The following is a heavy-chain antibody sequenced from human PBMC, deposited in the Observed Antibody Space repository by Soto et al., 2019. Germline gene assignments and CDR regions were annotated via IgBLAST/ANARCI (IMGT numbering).Heavy chain of an antibody. Sequence: PSETLSLTXTVSGGSISSVDYYWSWIRQPPGKGLEWIGYIYYSGSTYYNPSLKSRVTISVDTSKNQFSLKLSSVTAADTAVYYCAREGLDFWSGPPRGWFDPWGQGTLVTVSS. CDR1: GGSISSVDYY. V-gene: IGHV4-30-4*01. CDR2: IYYSGST. J-gene: IGHJ5*02. CDR3: AREGLDFWSGPPRGWFDP. D-gene: IGHD3-3*01.